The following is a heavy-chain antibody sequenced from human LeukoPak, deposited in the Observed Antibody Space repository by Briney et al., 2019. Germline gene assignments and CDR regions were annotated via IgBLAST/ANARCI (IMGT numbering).Heavy chain of an antibody. Sequence: ASVKVSCKASGYTFTSYDINWVRQATGRGLEWMGWMNPNSGNTGYAQKFQGRVTMTRNTSISTAYMELSSLRSEDTAVYYCARGPDSSGWYPLYYFDYWGQGTLVTVSS. CDR1: GYTFTSYD. CDR2: MNPNSGNT. CDR3: ARGPDSSGWYPLYYFDY. J-gene: IGHJ4*02. V-gene: IGHV1-8*01. D-gene: IGHD6-19*01.